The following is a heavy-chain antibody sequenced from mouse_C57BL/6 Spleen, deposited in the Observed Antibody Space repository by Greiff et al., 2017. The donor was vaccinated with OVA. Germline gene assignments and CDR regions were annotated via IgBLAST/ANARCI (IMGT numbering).Heavy chain of an antibody. CDR3: ARPITTVVEGYFDV. V-gene: IGHV5-6*02. CDR1: GFTFSSYG. D-gene: IGHD1-1*01. CDR2: ISSGGSYT. Sequence: DVKLVESGGDLVKPGGSLKLSCAASGFTFSSYGMSWVRQTPDKRLEWVATISSGGSYTYYPDSVKGRFTISRDNAKNTLYLQMSSLKSEDTAMYYCARPITTVVEGYFDVWGTGTTVTVSS. J-gene: IGHJ1*03.